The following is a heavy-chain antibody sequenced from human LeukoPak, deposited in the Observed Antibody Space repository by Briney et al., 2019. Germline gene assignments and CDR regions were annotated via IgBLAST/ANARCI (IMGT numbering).Heavy chain of an antibody. J-gene: IGHJ3*02. V-gene: IGHV4-59*08. CDR1: GGSISSYY. CDR2: IYYIGST. CDR3: ARRSHLVGAPFDI. Sequence: SETLSLTCTVSGGSISSYYWTWLRQTPGRGVEGVGQIYYIGSTNYTPSLKSRVTFSVDTSKNQFSLKLNFVTAADTAVYYCARRSHLVGAPFDIWGQGTMVTVSS. D-gene: IGHD1-26*01.